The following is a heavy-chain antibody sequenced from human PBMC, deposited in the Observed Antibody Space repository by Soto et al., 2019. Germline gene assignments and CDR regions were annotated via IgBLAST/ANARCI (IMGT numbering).Heavy chain of an antibody. D-gene: IGHD5-18*01. Sequence: QVQLVQSGAEVKKPGSSVKVSCKASGGTFSSYAISWVRQAPGQGLEWMGGIIPIFGTANYAQNFQGRVTITADESTSTGYLELSSLRSEATAVYYCARPSRNGGYSYGYLYYYYGMDVWGQGTTVTVSS. CDR3: ARPSRNGGYSYGYLYYYYGMDV. CDR1: GGTFSSYA. CDR2: IIPIFGTA. J-gene: IGHJ6*02. V-gene: IGHV1-69*01.